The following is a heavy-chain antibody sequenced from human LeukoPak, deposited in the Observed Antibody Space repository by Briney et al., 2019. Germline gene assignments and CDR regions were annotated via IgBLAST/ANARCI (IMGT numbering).Heavy chain of an antibody. CDR2: LSASGAAT. CDR1: GFTFSTYA. J-gene: IGHJ4*02. V-gene: IGHV3-23*01. D-gene: IGHD3-9*01. CDR3: AKPVTDYDILTGYDY. Sequence: GGSLRLSCSASGFTFSTYAMTWVRQAPGKGLEGVSALSASGAATKYADSVQGRFTISRDNSKNTVSLQMSGLRAEDTATYYCAKPVTDYDILTGYDYWGQGTLVTVSS.